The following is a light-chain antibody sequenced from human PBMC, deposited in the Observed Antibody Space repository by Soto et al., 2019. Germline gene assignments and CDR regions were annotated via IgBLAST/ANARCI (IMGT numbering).Light chain of an antibody. CDR2: RNH. CDR3: AAWDDSLRAVV. CDR1: RSNIGTYT. V-gene: IGLV1-44*01. J-gene: IGLJ2*01. Sequence: QSVLTQSPSASGTPGQRVTISCSGSRSNIGTYTVNWYQQLPGTAPTLLIYRNHQRPSGVPYRFSGSKSGTSASLAISGPQSEDEADYYCAAWDDSLRAVVFGGGTKLTVL.